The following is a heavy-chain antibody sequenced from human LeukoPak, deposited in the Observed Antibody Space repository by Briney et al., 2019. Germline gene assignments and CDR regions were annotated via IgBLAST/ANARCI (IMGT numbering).Heavy chain of an antibody. D-gene: IGHD3-10*01. CDR1: GYTFTAYF. J-gene: IGHJ4*02. CDR3: ARNYLSGRNQIDY. CDR2: INRKSGGT. V-gene: IGHV1-2*02. Sequence: ASVKVSCKASGYTFTAYFMHWVRQAPGQGLEWMGWINRKSGGTNYAQKFQGRVTVTSDTSLSTAYMELSRLGSDDTAVYYCARNYLSGRNQIDYWGQGTLVTVFS.